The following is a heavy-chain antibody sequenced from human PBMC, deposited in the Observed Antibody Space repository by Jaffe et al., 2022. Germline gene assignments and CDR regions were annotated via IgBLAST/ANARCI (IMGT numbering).Heavy chain of an antibody. D-gene: IGHD2-21*02. CDR2: IYHSGST. Sequence: QVQLQESGPGLVKPSETLSLTCAVSGYSISSGYYWGWIRQPPGKGLEWIGSIYHSGSTYYNPSLKSRVTISVDTSKNQFSLKLSSVTAADTAVYYCARQDGVVVTAILSYFDYWGQGTLVTVSS. CDR3: ARQDGVVVTAILSYFDY. CDR1: GYSISSGYY. J-gene: IGHJ4*02. V-gene: IGHV4-38-2*01.